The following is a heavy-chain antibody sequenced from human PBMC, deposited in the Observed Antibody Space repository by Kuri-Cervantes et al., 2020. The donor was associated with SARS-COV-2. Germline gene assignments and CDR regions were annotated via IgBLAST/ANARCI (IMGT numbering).Heavy chain of an antibody. D-gene: IGHD3-3*01. V-gene: IGHV3-48*03. CDR3: ARDLSDVDYDFWSGYLYGMDV. Sequence: GESLKISCAASGFTFSVYEMNWVRQAPGKGLEWISYITSGGDTIYYADSVKGRFTISRDNAKNSLYLQMNSLRAEDTAVYYCARDLSDVDYDFWSGYLYGMDVWGQGTTVTVSS. J-gene: IGHJ6*02. CDR1: GFTFSVYE. CDR2: ITSGGDTI.